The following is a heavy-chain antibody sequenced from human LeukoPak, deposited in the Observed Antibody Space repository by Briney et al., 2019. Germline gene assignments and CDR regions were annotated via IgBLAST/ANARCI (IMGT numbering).Heavy chain of an antibody. D-gene: IGHD4-11*01. V-gene: IGHV3-33*08. CDR3: ARDAQRGFDYSNSLEY. CDR1: GFTYSHYG. Sequence: GGSLRLSCVASGFTYSHYGMHWVRQAPGKGLEWVAVIWSDGTERYYGDAVKGRFTISRDDSRKTVYLQMNRLRGEDTAVYYCARDAQRGFDYSNSLEYWGQGTPVTVSS. J-gene: IGHJ4*02. CDR2: IWSDGTER.